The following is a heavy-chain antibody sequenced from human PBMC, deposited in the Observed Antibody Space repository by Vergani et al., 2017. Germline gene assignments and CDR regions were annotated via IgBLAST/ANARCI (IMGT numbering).Heavy chain of an antibody. CDR3: GRGGEWLRYLSFFDY. D-gene: IGHD5-12*01. CDR1: GYTFTSYY. V-gene: IGHV1-46*03. Sequence: QVQLVQSGADVKKPGASVKVSCKASGYTFTSYYMHWVRQAPGQGLEWMGIINPSGGSTNYAQKFQGRVTMTRDTPTSTVYMELSSLRSEDTAVYYCGRGGEWLRYLSFFDYWGQGTLVTVSS. J-gene: IGHJ4*02. CDR2: INPSGGST.